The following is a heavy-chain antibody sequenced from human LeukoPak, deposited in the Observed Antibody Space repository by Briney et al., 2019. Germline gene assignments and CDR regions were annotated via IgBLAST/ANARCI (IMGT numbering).Heavy chain of an antibody. CDR3: AREPPSTVLNWFDP. V-gene: IGHV3-21*01. CDR2: ISGSSTYI. CDR1: GFTFMSYT. D-gene: IGHD4-17*01. J-gene: IGHJ5*02. Sequence: PGGSLRPSCATSGFTFMSYTMNWIRQAPGKGLEWVSSISGSSTYIYYADSVKGRFTISRDYAKNSVHLQMNSLRAEDTAVYYCAREPPSTVLNWFDPWGQGTLVTVSS.